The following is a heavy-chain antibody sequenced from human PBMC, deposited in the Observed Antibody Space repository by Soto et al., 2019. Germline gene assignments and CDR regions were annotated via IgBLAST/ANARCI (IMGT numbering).Heavy chain of an antibody. V-gene: IGHV4-30-4*01. J-gene: IGHJ6*02. CDR2: IYYSGST. CDR3: ARGGGYYYYCGMDV. Sequence: QVQLQESGPGLVKPSQTLSLTCTVSGGSISSGDYYWSWIRQPPGKGLEWIGYIYYSGSTYYNPSLKSRVTLSVDPSKNQFSLTLSSVTAADTAVYYGARGGGYYYYCGMDVWGQGTTVTVSS. CDR1: GGSISSGDYY. D-gene: IGHD2-15*01.